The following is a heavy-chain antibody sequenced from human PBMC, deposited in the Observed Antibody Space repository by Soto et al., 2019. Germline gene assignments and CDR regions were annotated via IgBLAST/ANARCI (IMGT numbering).Heavy chain of an antibody. CDR2: ISYDGSNK. CDR1: GFTFSSYA. V-gene: IGHV3-30-3*01. Sequence: GGSLRLSCAASGFTFSSYAMHWVRQAPGKGLEWVAVISYDGSNKYYADSVKGRFTISRDNSKNTLYLQMNSLRAEDTAVYYCARDYVWGSYRYKVYYYYGMDVWGQGTTVTVSS. CDR3: ARDYVWGSYRYKVYYYYGMDV. D-gene: IGHD3-16*02. J-gene: IGHJ6*02.